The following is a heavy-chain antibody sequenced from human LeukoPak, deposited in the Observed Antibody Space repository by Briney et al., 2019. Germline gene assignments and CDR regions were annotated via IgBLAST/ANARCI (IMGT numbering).Heavy chain of an antibody. V-gene: IGHV3-7*02. CDR2: IKEDGRRE. CDR1: GFRFTKYW. J-gene: IGHJ4*02. CDR3: ASLRSGSGTFYNDY. Sequence: GGSLRLSCAASGFRFTKYWMSWVRQAPGKGLEWVADIKEDGRREYYVDSVKGRFTISRDNSKNTLYLQVNSLRAEDTAVYYCASLRSGSGTFYNDYWGQGTLVTVSS. D-gene: IGHD3-10*01.